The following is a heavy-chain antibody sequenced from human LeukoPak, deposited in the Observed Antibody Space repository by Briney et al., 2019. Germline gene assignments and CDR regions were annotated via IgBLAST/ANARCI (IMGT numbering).Heavy chain of an antibody. CDR3: ARAGYSSSWYTDWFDP. Sequence: GASVKVSRKASGYTFTGYYMHWVRQAPGQGLEWMGWINPKSGGTNYAQKFQGRVTMTRDTSISTAYMELSRLRSDDTAVYYCARAGYSSSWYTDWFDPWGQGTLVTVSS. D-gene: IGHD6-13*01. CDR1: GYTFTGYY. J-gene: IGHJ5*02. CDR2: INPKSGGT. V-gene: IGHV1-2*02.